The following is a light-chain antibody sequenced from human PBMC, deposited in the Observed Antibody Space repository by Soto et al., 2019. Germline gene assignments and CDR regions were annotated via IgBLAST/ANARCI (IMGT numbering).Light chain of an antibody. J-gene: IGKJ1*01. Sequence: DIQMTQSPSSLSASVGDRVTITCRASQGISTYLNWYQQKPGKAPKLLIYAASSLQSGVPSRFSGSGSGTDFTLTISSLQPEDFATYYCQQSYSTPTFGQGTKVDIK. CDR2: AAS. CDR1: QGISTY. CDR3: QQSYSTPT. V-gene: IGKV1-39*01.